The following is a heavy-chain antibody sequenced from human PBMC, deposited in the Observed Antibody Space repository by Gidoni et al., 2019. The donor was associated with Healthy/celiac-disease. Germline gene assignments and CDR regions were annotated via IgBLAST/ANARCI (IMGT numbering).Heavy chain of an antibody. CDR1: GGSFSGYY. Sequence: QVQLQQWGAGLLKPSETLSLTCAVYGGSFSGYYWSWIRQPPGKWLEWIGEINHSGSTNYNPSLKSRVTISVDTSKNQFSLKLSSVTAADTAVYYCARERGAAAGKGPLDYWGQGTLVTVSS. J-gene: IGHJ4*02. D-gene: IGHD6-13*01. CDR2: INHSGST. CDR3: ARERGAAAGKGPLDY. V-gene: IGHV4-34*01.